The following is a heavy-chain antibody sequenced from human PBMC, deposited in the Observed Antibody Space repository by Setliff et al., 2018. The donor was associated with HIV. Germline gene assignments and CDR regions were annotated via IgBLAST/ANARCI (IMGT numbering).Heavy chain of an antibody. J-gene: IGHJ6*03. D-gene: IGHD2-8*01. V-gene: IGHV4-4*09. CDR2: IYQTGST. CDR1: GGSFSNYY. CDR3: ARCMFSLRSRHIIYYMDV. Sequence: LSLTCTVTGGSFSNYYWSWIRQPPGKGLEWIGYIYQTGSTNYSPSLQSRVTMSVETSKNQFSLKLSSVTAADTAVYYCARCMFSLRSRHIIYYMDVWGKGTTVTVSS.